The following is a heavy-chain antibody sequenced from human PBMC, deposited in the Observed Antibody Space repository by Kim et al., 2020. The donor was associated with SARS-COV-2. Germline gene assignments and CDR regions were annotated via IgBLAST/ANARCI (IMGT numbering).Heavy chain of an antibody. CDR2: INPSGGST. D-gene: IGHD3-22*01. V-gene: IGHV1-46*01. Sequence: ASVKVSCKASGYTFTSYYMHWVRQAPGQGLEWMGIINPSGGSTSYAQKFQGRVTMTRDTSTSTVYMELSSLRSEDTAVYYCARGHAMIVSEYYYYGMDVWGQGTTVTVSS. J-gene: IGHJ6*02. CDR3: ARGHAMIVSEYYYYGMDV. CDR1: GYTFTSYY.